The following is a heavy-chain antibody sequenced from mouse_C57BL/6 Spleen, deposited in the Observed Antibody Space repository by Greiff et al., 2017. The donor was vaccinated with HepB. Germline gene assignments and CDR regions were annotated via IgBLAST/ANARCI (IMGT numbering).Heavy chain of an antibody. J-gene: IGHJ4*01. Sequence: QVQLKQPGAELVKPGASVKLSCKASGYTFTSYWMHWVKQRPGQGLEWIGMIHPNSGSTNYNEKFKSKATLTVDKSSSTAYMQLSSLTSEDSAVYYCARRGTSYGYAMDYWGQGTSVTVSS. CDR2: IHPNSGST. CDR1: GYTFTSYW. V-gene: IGHV1-64*01. CDR3: ARRGTSYGYAMDY. D-gene: IGHD1-1*01.